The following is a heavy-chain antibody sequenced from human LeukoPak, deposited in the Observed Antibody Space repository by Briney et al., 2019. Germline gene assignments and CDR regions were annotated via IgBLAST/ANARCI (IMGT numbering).Heavy chain of an antibody. J-gene: IGHJ3*01. V-gene: IGHV3-23*01. CDR2: INGGGDAT. Sequence: QPGGSLRLSCTASGFTFNNNGMSWVRQAPGKGLEWVSAINGGGDATEYTDSVKGRFTISRDNSKNTLYLQMNSLRPEDTAVYYCARCTASCYANAFDVWGQGTLLTVSS. CDR3: ARCTASCYANAFDV. D-gene: IGHD2-2*01. CDR1: GFTFNNNG.